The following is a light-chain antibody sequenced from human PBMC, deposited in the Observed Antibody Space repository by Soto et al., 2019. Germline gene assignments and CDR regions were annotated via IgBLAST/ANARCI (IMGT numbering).Light chain of an antibody. J-gene: IGLJ3*02. V-gene: IGLV4-69*01. CDR1: SGHSSYA. Sequence: QPVLTQSPSASASLGASVKLACTLRSGHSSYAIAWYQQQPEKGPRYLMNLNSDGSHSKGDGIPDRFSGSSSGAEHYLTISSLQSEDDADYYCQTWGTGAWVFGGGTKLTVL. CDR2: LNSDGSH. CDR3: QTWGTGAWV.